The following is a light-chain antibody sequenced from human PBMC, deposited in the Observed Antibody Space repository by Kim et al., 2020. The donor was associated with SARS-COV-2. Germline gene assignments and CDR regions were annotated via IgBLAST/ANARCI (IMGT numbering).Light chain of an antibody. Sequence: SYELTQPPSVSVSPGQTASITCSGDKLGDKYACWYQQKPGQSPVLVIYQDSKRPSGIPERFSGSNSGNTATLTISGTQAMDEADYYCQAWDSFYVFGSGT. CDR3: QAWDSFYV. CDR2: QDS. J-gene: IGLJ1*01. CDR1: KLGDKY. V-gene: IGLV3-1*01.